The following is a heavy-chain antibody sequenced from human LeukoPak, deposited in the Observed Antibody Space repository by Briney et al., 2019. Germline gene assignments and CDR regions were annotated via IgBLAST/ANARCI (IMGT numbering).Heavy chain of an antibody. CDR3: ARVFDYYYYMDV. V-gene: IGHV1-2*02. CDR2: INPNSGGT. CDR1: GYTFTGYY. J-gene: IGHJ6*03. D-gene: IGHD3-16*01. Sequence: ASVKVSCKASGYTFTGYYMHWVRQAPGQGLEWMGWINPNSGGTNYAQKFQGRVTMTRDTSISTAYMELSRLRSDDTAVYYCARVFDYYYYMDVWGKGNTVTVSS.